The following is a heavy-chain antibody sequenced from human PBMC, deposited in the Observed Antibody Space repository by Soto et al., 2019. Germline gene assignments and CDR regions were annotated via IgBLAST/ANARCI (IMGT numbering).Heavy chain of an antibody. V-gene: IGHV3-48*01. Sequence: EGQVVEFGGGLVKPGGSLRLSCAASGFSFSIYSYNWVRQAPGKGLEWLSYISPAGSSIYYADSVKGRFTISRDSARDSVYLQMNSLRAEDTAVYYCAKDRGGSGAFDIWGQGTMVTVSS. CDR3: AKDRGGSGAFDI. CDR2: ISPAGSSI. J-gene: IGHJ3*02. CDR1: GFSFSIYS. D-gene: IGHD3-10*01.